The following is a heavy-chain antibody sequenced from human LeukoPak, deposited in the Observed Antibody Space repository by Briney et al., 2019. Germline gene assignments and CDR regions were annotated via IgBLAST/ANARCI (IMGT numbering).Heavy chain of an antibody. CDR1: GFTFSSYA. CDR3: ARDLRGAVTPDAFDI. CDR2: ISYDGINK. Sequence: GGSLRLSCAASGFTFSSYAIHWVRQAPGKGLEWVAVISYDGINKYYADSLKGRFTISRDNSKNTVYLQMNSLRAEDTAVYYCARDLRGAVTPDAFDIWGQGTMVTVSS. V-gene: IGHV3-30*04. D-gene: IGHD4-17*01. J-gene: IGHJ3*02.